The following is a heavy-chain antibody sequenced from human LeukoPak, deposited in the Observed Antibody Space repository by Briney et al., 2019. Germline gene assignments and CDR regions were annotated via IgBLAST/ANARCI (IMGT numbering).Heavy chain of an antibody. CDR1: GFTFSSYW. CDR2: ISQDVSHK. J-gene: IGHJ4*02. Sequence: GGSLRFSCAASGFTFSSYWMSWVRQAPGKGLQSVAYISQDVSHKYYVDSVKGRFTISRDNAKNSLHLEMNSLRAEDTALYYCARVGYNGWNFENWGQGTLVTVSS. CDR3: ARVGYNGWNFEN. D-gene: IGHD5-12*01. V-gene: IGHV3-7*01.